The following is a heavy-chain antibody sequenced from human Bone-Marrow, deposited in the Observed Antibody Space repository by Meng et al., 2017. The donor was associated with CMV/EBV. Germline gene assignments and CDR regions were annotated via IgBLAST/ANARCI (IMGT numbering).Heavy chain of an antibody. CDR3: ARDPRKTYLYYYGVDV. Sequence: SETLSLTCEVSGASFSDFYWSWIRQSTGMGLEWIGEITHSGITRYNPSLKGRVTISIDTPKKQFFLNLTSVTAADTARYYCARDPRKTYLYYYGVDVWGQGTTVTVSS. V-gene: IGHV4-34*01. J-gene: IGHJ6*02. CDR2: ITHSGIT. CDR1: GASFSDFY.